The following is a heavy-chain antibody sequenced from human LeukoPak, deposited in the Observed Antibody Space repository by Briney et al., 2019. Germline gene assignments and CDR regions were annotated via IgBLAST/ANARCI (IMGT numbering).Heavy chain of an antibody. V-gene: IGHV4-4*07. J-gene: IGHJ5*02. Sequence: SETLSLTCIVSGGSMSSYYWSWIRQPAGKGLEWIGRVYPTGSTNFSPSLKNRVTMSIDTSKNQFSLNLSSVTAADTAVYYCARLGGTNWYNWFDPWGQGTLVTVSS. D-gene: IGHD1-1*01. CDR1: GGSMSSYY. CDR3: ARLGGTNWYNWFDP. CDR2: VYPTGST.